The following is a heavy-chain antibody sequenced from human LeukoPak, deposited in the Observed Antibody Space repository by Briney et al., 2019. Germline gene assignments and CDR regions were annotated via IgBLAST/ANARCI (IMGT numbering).Heavy chain of an antibody. CDR3: VRHEEAFVSSGWFLNWFDP. CDR2: IYHSGST. D-gene: IGHD6-19*01. V-gene: IGHV4-38-2*01. Sequence: KPSETLSLTCAVSGYSISSGYYWGWIRQPPGKGLEWIGIIYHSGSTYYNPSLKSRVTTSVDTSKNQFSLKLRSVTAADTAVYFCVRHEEAFVSSGWFLNWFDPWGQGTLVTVSS. J-gene: IGHJ5*02. CDR1: GYSISSGYY.